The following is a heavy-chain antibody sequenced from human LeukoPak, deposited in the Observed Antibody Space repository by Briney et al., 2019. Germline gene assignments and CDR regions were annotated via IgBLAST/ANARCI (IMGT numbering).Heavy chain of an antibody. V-gene: IGHV4-39*01. CDR2: IYYTGGT. CDR3: ARHGGTRVTLVEVFYFDY. D-gene: IGHD4-11*01. Sequence: MTSETLSLTCSVSGGSITTSSYYWGWIRQPPEKGLEWIGSIYYTGGTYYSPSLKSRVTISVDTSKNQFSLKLSSVTAADTAVYYRARHGGTRVTLVEVFYFDYWGQGALVTVSS. J-gene: IGHJ4*02. CDR1: GGSITTSSYY.